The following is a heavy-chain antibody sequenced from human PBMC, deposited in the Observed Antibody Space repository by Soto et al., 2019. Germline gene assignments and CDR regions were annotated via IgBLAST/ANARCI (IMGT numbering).Heavy chain of an antibody. CDR3: AKSYAGFGEFQPSDY. CDR1: GCTFSSYA. J-gene: IGHJ4*02. V-gene: IGHV3-23*01. D-gene: IGHD3-10*01. Sequence: EVQLLESGGGLVQPGGSLRLSCAASGCTFSSYAMSWVRQAPGKGLEWVSAISGSGGSTYYADSVKGRFTISRDHSKNTLYLQMNSLRAEDTAVYYCAKSYAGFGEFQPSDYWGQGTLVTVSS. CDR2: ISGSGGST.